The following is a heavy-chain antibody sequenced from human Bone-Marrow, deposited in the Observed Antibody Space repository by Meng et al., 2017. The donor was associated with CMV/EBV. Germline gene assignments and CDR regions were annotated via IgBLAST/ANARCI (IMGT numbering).Heavy chain of an antibody. CDR1: GYTFTGYY. D-gene: IGHD3-3*01. J-gene: IGHJ4*02. V-gene: IGHV1-2*02. CDR3: AREELGVVIELFDY. CDR2: INPNSGGT. Sequence: ASVKVSCKASGYTFTGYYMHWVRQAPGQGLEWMGWINPNSGGTKYAQKFQGRVTMTRDTSISTAYMELSRLRSDDTAVYYCAREELGVVIELFDYWGQGTLVTVSS.